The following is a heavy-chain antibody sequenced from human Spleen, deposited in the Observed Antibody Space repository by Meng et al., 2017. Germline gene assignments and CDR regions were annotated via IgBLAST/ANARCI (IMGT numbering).Heavy chain of an antibody. CDR2: INHSGST. V-gene: IGHV4-34*01. CDR3: ARGPTTMAHDFDY. J-gene: IGHJ4*02. CDR1: GGSFSDYY. Sequence: QVQLAQRGAGILRPTETLCPTCVYSGGSFSDYYWSWIRQPPGKGLEWIGEINHSGSTNYNPSLESRATISVDTSQNNLSLKLSSVTAADSAVYYCARGPTTMAHDFDYWGQGTLVTVSS. D-gene: IGHD4-11*01.